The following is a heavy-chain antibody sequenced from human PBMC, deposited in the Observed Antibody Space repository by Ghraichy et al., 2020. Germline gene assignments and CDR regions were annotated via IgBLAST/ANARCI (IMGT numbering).Heavy chain of an antibody. CDR1: GFTVSSNY. J-gene: IGHJ4*02. CDR2: IYSGGST. Sequence: GGSLRLSCAASGFTVSSNYMSWVRQAPGKGLEWVSVIYSGGSTYYADSVKGRFTISRDNSKNTLYLQMNSLRAEDTAVYYCARLTYYDFWSGYYNSPHFDYWGQGTLVTVSS. D-gene: IGHD3-3*01. V-gene: IGHV3-53*01. CDR3: ARLTYYDFWSGYYNSPHFDY.